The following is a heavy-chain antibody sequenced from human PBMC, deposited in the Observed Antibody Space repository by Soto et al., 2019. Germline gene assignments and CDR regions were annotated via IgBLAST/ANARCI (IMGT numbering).Heavy chain of an antibody. V-gene: IGHV4-59*08. CDR2: LYHSGRT. Sequence: QVQLQESGPGLVKPSETLSLTCTVSGGSISTYNWNWIRQPPGKGLEWIGYLYHSGRTNYNPSLKSRVAISVDTSKNQFSLNLSSVTAADTAVYYCARRADDNWYFDLWGRGTLVTVSS. CDR3: ARRADDNWYFDL. CDR1: GGSISTYN. J-gene: IGHJ2*01. D-gene: IGHD3-9*01.